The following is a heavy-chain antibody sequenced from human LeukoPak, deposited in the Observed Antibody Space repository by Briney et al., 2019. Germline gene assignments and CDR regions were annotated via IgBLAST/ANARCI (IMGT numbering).Heavy chain of an antibody. D-gene: IGHD2-2*02. CDR1: GGSISNYY. V-gene: IGHV4-59*01. CDR3: ARVAGSAALYTLDY. J-gene: IGHJ4*02. Sequence: SETLSLTCTVSGGSISNYYWSWIRQPPGKGLEGIGYVSYSGTTNYNPSLKSRVTISVDTSKNQLSLKLSSVTAADTAVYYCARVAGSAALYTLDYWGQGTLVSVSS. CDR2: VSYSGTT.